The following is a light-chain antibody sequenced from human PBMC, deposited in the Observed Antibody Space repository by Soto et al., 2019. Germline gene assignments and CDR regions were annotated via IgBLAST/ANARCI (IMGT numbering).Light chain of an antibody. CDR3: LLYGSSPYT. Sequence: EFLLTQSPGTLSLSPGDTATLYCRASQIDSSSSSAWYQQKPGQPPRLLIYDASRRATGIPDRFSGAGSGPDFALNITRLQPEDVAVYFCLLYGSSPYTFGRGTKVDIK. CDR1: QIDSSSS. J-gene: IGKJ2*01. V-gene: IGKV3-20*01. CDR2: DAS.